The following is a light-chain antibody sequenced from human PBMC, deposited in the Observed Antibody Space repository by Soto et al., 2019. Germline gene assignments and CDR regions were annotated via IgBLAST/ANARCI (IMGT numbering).Light chain of an antibody. CDR3: CSYAGSSILGMI. CDR1: TSDVGTYNL. CDR2: EGS. J-gene: IGLJ2*01. Sequence: QSVLTQPASVSGSPGQSITISCTGTTSDVGTYNLVSWFQQHPGRAPKLIIYEGSKRPSGVSDRFSGSKSGNTASLTISGLQAEDEADYYCCSYAGSSILGMIFGGGTKLTVL. V-gene: IGLV2-23*01.